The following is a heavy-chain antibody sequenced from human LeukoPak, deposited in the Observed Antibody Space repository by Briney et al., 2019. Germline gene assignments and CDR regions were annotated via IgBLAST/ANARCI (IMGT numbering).Heavy chain of an antibody. CDR2: FDPEDGET. Sequence: GASVKVSCKASGYTFTSYYMHWVRQAPGKGLEWMGGFDPEDGETIYAQKFQGRVTMAEDTSTDTAYMELSSLRSEDTAVYYCATSRGGGELLDGFDYWGQGTLVTVSS. CDR3: ATSRGGGELLDGFDY. J-gene: IGHJ4*02. D-gene: IGHD1-26*01. V-gene: IGHV1-24*01. CDR1: GYTFTSYY.